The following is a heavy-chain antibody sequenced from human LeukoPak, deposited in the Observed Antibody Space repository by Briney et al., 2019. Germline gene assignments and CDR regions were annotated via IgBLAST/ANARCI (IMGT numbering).Heavy chain of an antibody. CDR3: AGRTYYYDSSGPLDY. J-gene: IGHJ4*02. CDR2: IYYSGST. V-gene: IGHV4-59*01. Sequence: PSETLSLTRTVSGGSISSYYWSWIRQPPGKGLEWIGYIYYSGSTNYNPSLKSRVTISVDTSKNQFSLKLSSVTAADTAVYYCAGRTYYYDSSGPLDYWGQGTLVTVSS. D-gene: IGHD3-22*01. CDR1: GGSISSYY.